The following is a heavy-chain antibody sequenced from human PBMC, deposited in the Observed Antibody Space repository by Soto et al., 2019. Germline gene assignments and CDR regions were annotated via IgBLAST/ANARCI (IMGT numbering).Heavy chain of an antibody. V-gene: IGHV1-18*01. CDR3: ARDLGYGGNGGNFDY. J-gene: IGHJ4*02. Sequence: GASVKVSCKTSGYTFTSYGISWVRQAPGQGLEWTGRISVYNGKTNYAQTLQGRVTMTADTSTSTAYMELSSLRSDDTAVYYCARDLGYGGNGGNFDYWGQGTLVTVSS. CDR2: ISVYNGKT. CDR1: GYTFTSYG. D-gene: IGHD2-8*01.